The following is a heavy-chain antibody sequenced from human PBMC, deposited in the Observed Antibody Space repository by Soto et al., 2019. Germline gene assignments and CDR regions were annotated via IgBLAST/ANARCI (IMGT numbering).Heavy chain of an antibody. J-gene: IGHJ3*02. CDR2: IYYRGST. CDR1: GGSISSNY. D-gene: IGHD3-22*01. V-gene: IGHV4-59*01. CDR3: ARDLGDYYYDSNRRAFEI. Sequence: QVQLQESGPGLVKPSETLSLTCTVSGGSISSNYWSWIRQPPGKGLEWIGYIYYRGSTNYKPSLNSRVTISVDTSKNQFSLKLSSVTAADTAVYYCARDLGDYYYDSNRRAFEIWGQGTMVTVSS.